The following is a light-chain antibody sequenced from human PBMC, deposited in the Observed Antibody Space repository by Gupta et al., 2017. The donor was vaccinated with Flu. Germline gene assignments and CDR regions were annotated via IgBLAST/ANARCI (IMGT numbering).Light chain of an antibody. Sequence: DIVMTQSPDSLAVSLGERATINCQSSQSLLYDSNNRNYLAWYQQEPGQPPKLLIYWASTRESRVPDRFSGCGSATAFTLSIISLQAPAVAVSYCYQHDSIPLTFGGGTKVEIK. CDR1: QSLLYDSNNRNY. V-gene: IGKV4-1*01. CDR3: YQHDSIPLT. CDR2: WAS. J-gene: IGKJ4*01.